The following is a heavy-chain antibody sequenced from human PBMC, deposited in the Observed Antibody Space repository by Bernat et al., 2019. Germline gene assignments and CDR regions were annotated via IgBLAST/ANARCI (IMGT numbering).Heavy chain of an antibody. J-gene: IGHJ6*03. CDR3: AREGGEGVPAATKDYYYYYMDV. V-gene: IGHV1-18*04. CDR1: GYTFTSYG. D-gene: IGHD2-2*01. Sequence: QVQLVQSGAEVKKPGASVKVSCKASGYTFTSYGISWVRQAPGQGLEWMGWISAYNGNTNYAQKLQGRVTMTTDTSTSTAYMELRSLRSDDTAVYYCAREGGEGVPAATKDYYYYYMDVWGKGTTVTVSS. CDR2: ISAYNGNT.